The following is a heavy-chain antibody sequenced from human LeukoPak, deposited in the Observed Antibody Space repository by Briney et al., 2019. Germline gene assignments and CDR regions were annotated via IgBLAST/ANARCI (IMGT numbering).Heavy chain of an antibody. V-gene: IGHV4-39*01. CDR3: VRQAATGIDY. CDR2: IYYSGST. CDR1: GGSISSSSYY. Sequence: SETLSLTCTVSGGSISSSSYYWGWIRQPPGKGLEWIGSIYYSGSTYYNPSLKTRVTISVDTSKNQFSLKLSSVTAADTAVYYCVRQAATGIDYWGQGILVIVSS. J-gene: IGHJ4*02. D-gene: IGHD6-13*01.